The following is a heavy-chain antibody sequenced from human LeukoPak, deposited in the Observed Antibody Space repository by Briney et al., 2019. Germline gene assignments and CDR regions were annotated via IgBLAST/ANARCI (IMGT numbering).Heavy chain of an antibody. Sequence: PGGSLRLSCSAYGFTFSSYAMHWVRQAPGKGLEYVSAISSNGGSSYYADSVKGRFTISSDNSKNTLYLQMSSLRAEDTAVYSWVKDRGSWLGDYFDYWGQGTLVTVSS. CDR1: GFTFSSYA. V-gene: IGHV3-64D*06. D-gene: IGHD6-13*01. J-gene: IGHJ4*02. CDR2: ISSNGGSS. CDR3: VKDRGSWLGDYFDY.